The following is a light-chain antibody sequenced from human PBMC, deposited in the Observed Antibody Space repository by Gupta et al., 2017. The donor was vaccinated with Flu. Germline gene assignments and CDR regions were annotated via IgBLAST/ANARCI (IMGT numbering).Light chain of an antibody. Sequence: DIQMTQSPSTLSASGGDRVTITCRASQSISNWLAWYQQKPGKAPNLLIYKASSLKTGVPSRFSGSGSGTEFTLTISSLQPDDFATYYCQQYNTYPLTFGGGTTVEI. V-gene: IGKV1-5*03. CDR3: QQYNTYPLT. J-gene: IGKJ4*01. CDR1: QSISNW. CDR2: KAS.